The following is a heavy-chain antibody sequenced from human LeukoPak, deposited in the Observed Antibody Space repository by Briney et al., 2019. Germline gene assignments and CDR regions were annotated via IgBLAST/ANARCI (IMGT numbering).Heavy chain of an antibody. CDR2: TNPNSGGT. Sequence: ASVKVSCKASGYTFTGYYMLWVRQAPGQGLEWMGWTNPNSGGTNYAQKFQGRVTMTRDTSISTAYMELSRLRSDDTAVYYCARGLSLEAGSYKYWGQGTLVTVSS. CDR3: ARGLSLEAGSYKY. CDR1: GYTFTGYY. V-gene: IGHV1-2*02. D-gene: IGHD1-26*01. J-gene: IGHJ4*02.